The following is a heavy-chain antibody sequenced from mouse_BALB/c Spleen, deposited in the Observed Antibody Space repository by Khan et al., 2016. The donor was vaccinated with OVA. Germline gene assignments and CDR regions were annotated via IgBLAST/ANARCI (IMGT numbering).Heavy chain of an antibody. CDR2: INPSNGGT. D-gene: IGHD2-1*01. Sequence: QVQLKESGAELVKPGASVRLSCTASGYTFTSYYLYWVQQSPGQGLEWIGDINPSNGGTNFNEKFKSKATLTVDKSSSTAYMQLSSLTSEDSAVYYCTRSGYGTFAYWGQGTLVTVSA. CDR1: GYTFTSYY. CDR3: TRSGYGTFAY. J-gene: IGHJ3*01. V-gene: IGHV1S81*02.